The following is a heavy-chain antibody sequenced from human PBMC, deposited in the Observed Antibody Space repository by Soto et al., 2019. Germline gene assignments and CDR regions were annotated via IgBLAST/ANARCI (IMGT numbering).Heavy chain of an antibody. D-gene: IGHD4-17*01. Sequence: QVQLQESGPGLVKPSETLSLTCTVSGGSISRYYWSWIRQPPGKGLEWLGYIYYSGSTNYNPSLKGRVTISVDTSKKQFSRKLSAVTAADTAVYYCARAYGVGAGDYWGQGTLVTVSS. CDR3: ARAYGVGAGDY. CDR1: GGSISRYY. V-gene: IGHV4-59*01. CDR2: IYYSGST. J-gene: IGHJ4*02.